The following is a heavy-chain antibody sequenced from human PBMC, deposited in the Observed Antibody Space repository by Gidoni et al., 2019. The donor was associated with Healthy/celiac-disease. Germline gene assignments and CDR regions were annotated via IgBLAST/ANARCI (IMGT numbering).Heavy chain of an antibody. CDR3: AKDMYSGRRYGMDV. V-gene: IGHV3-30*18. CDR2: ISYDGSNK. J-gene: IGHJ6*02. D-gene: IGHD1-26*01. Sequence: QVQLVESGGGVVQPGRSLRRPCDASGCTLSSYGMHWVRRDPGKGLGWVAVISYDGSNKYYAASVKGRFTISRDNSKNTLYLQMNSLRAEDTAVYYCAKDMYSGRRYGMDVWGQGTTVTVSS. CDR1: GCTLSSYG.